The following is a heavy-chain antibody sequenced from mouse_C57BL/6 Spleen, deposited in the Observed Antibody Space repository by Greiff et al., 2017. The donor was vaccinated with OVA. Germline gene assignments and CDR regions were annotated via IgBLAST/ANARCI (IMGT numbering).Heavy chain of an antibody. D-gene: IGHD4-1*02. J-gene: IGHJ2*01. V-gene: IGHV5-17*01. CDR3: ARPTGSTCDY. CDR1: GFTFSDYG. CDR2: ISSGSSTI. Sequence: EVQLQESGGGLVKPGGSLKLSCAASGFTFSDYGMHWVRQAPEKGLEWVAYISSGSSTIYYADTVKGRFTISRDNAKNTLFLQMTSLRSEDTAMYYCARPTGSTCDYWGQGTTLTVSS.